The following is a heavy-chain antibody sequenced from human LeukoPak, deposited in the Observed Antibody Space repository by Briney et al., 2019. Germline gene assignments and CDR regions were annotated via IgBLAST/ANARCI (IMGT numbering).Heavy chain of an antibody. CDR1: GFTVSSNY. V-gene: IGHV3-66*01. Sequence: GGSLRLSCAASGFTVSSNYMNWVRQAPGKGLEWVSIIYSDGSTYYAESVKGRFTISRDNSKNTLYLQMNSLRAEDTAVYYCAGGRLRANFDYWGQGTLVTVSS. CDR2: IYSDGST. D-gene: IGHD5-12*01. J-gene: IGHJ4*02. CDR3: AGGRLRANFDY.